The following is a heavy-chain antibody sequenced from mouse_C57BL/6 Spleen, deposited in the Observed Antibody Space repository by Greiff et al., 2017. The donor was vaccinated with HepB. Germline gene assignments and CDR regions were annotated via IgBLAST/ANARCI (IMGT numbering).Heavy chain of an antibody. CDR1: GYTFTSYG. Sequence: LVESGAELARPGASVKLSCKASGYTFTSYGISWVKQRTGQGLEWIGEIYPRSGNTYYNEKFKGKATLTADKSSSTAYMELRSLTSEDSAVYFCAREGMVTTGFAYWGQGTLVTVSA. D-gene: IGHD2-2*01. J-gene: IGHJ3*01. CDR2: IYPRSGNT. V-gene: IGHV1-81*01. CDR3: AREGMVTTGFAY.